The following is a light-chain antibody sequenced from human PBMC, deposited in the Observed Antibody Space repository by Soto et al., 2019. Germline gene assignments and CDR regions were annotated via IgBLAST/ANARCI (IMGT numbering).Light chain of an antibody. CDR3: QQFGNSPFT. CDR1: QTISTNS. V-gene: IGKV3-20*01. Sequence: EIVVTQSPDSLSLSSGERATISCRTSQTISTNSLAWYQQRAGQAPRLLVYGTSSRATGIPDRFSGYGSGTDFTLIINGLEPEDSAVYYCQQFGNSPFTFGPGTKVHIK. CDR2: GTS. J-gene: IGKJ3*01.